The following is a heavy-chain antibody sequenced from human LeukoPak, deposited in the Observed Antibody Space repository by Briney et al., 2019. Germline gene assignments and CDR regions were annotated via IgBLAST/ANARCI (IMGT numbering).Heavy chain of an antibody. CDR2: INPSGGST. CDR3: ARDSEFVRVTGYYDSSGGADY. D-gene: IGHD3-22*01. J-gene: IGHJ4*02. CDR1: GYTFTSYY. V-gene: IGHV1-46*01. Sequence: ASVKVSCKASGYTFTSYYMHWVRQAPGQGLEWMGIINPSGGSTSYAQKFQGRVTMTRDMSTSTVYMELSSLRSEDTAVYYCARDSEFVRVTGYYDSSGGADYWGQGTLVTVSS.